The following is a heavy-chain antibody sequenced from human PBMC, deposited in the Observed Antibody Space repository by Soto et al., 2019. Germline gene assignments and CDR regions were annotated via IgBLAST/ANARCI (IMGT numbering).Heavy chain of an antibody. J-gene: IGHJ6*02. CDR1: GGTFGDYG. CDR2: IIPVFRTP. Sequence: QMHLVQSGPEVRQPGSSVKVSCKASGGTFGDYGIDWVRQAPGHGLEWMGGIIPVFRTPRNAQKFEGRVSLTVDEVTNTAVMELDSLRPEDTATYSCARDDGEGGMDVGGQGTTVIFSS. V-gene: IGHV1-69*01. D-gene: IGHD3-10*01. CDR3: ARDDGEGGMDV.